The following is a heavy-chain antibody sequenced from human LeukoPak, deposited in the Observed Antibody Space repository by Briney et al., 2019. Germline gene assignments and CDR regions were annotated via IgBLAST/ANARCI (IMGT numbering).Heavy chain of an antibody. CDR2: IKQDGSEK. Sequence: GGSLRLSCAASGFTLSSYWMSWVRQAPGKGLEWVANIKQDGSEKYYVDSVKGRFTISRDNAKNSLYLQMNSLRAEDTAVYYCARDWGLEMATISWFDPWGQGTLVTVSS. V-gene: IGHV3-7*01. CDR1: GFTLSSYW. D-gene: IGHD5-24*01. J-gene: IGHJ5*02. CDR3: ARDWGLEMATISWFDP.